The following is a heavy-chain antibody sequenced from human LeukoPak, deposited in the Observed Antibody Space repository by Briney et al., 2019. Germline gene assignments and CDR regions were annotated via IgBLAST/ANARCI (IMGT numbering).Heavy chain of an antibody. CDR1: GYSFTSYW. Sequence: GESLKISCKGSGYSFTSYWIGWVRQMPGKGLEWMGIIYPGDSDTRYSPSFQGQVTISADKSISTAYLQWSSLKASDTAMYYCARVSCSSTSCYAGGWFDPRGQGTLVTVSS. D-gene: IGHD2-2*01. CDR2: IYPGDSDT. CDR3: ARVSCSSTSCYAGGWFDP. J-gene: IGHJ5*02. V-gene: IGHV5-51*01.